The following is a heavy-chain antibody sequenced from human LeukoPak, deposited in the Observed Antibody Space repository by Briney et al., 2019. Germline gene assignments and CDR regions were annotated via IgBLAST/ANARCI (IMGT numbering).Heavy chain of an antibody. CDR2: VYSSGSA. J-gene: IGHJ3*02. CDR1: SGSINSDGYY. CDR3: ARVYRRNGLNFDGFDI. Sequence: PSQTLSLTCIVSSGSINSDGYYRSWIRQPAGKGLEWIGRVYSSGSANYSPSLNNRVSISIDTSKNQFSLRLNSVTAADTAVYYCARVYRRNGLNFDGFDIWGQGTMVTVS. D-gene: IGHD5-24*01. V-gene: IGHV4-61*02.